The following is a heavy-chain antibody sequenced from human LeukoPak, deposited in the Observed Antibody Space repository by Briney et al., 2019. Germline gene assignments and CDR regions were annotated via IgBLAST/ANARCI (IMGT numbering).Heavy chain of an antibody. CDR2: IDYSGST. Sequence: PSETLSLTCTVSGGSISSSGYYWGWTRQPPRKGLEWMGSIDYSGSTYYIPSLKSRLTISLDTSKNQFSLKLSSVTAADTAVYYCARDKGHFDVDYWGQGTLVTVSS. D-gene: IGHD3-9*01. CDR1: GGSISSSGYY. J-gene: IGHJ4*02. CDR3: ARDKGHFDVDY. V-gene: IGHV4-39*07.